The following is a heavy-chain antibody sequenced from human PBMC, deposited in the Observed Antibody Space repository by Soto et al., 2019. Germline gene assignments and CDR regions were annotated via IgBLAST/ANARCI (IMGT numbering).Heavy chain of an antibody. J-gene: IGHJ4*02. CDR3: AREGGPYSYGYSGGDY. Sequence: ASETLSLTCTVSGGSVSSGSYYWSWIRQPPGKGLEWIGYIYCSGSTNYNPSLKSRVTISVDTSKNQFSLKLSSVTAADTAVYYCAREGGPYSYGYSGGDYWGQGTLVTVSS. CDR1: GGSVSSGSYY. V-gene: IGHV4-61*01. D-gene: IGHD5-18*01. CDR2: IYCSGST.